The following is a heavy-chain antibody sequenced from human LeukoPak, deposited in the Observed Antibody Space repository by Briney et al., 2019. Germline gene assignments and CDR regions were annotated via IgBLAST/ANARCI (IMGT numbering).Heavy chain of an antibody. J-gene: IGHJ4*02. D-gene: IGHD3-16*02. CDR3: AKDFTRRLGELSTSDY. CDR2: ISASGGST. CDR1: GFTFSSYG. Sequence: PGGSLRLSCAASGFTFSSYGLSWVRQAPGKGLEWVSAISASGGSTYYADSVKGRFTISRDNSKNPLYLQMNSLRAEDTAVYYCAKDFTRRLGELSTSDYWGQGTLVTVSS. V-gene: IGHV3-23*01.